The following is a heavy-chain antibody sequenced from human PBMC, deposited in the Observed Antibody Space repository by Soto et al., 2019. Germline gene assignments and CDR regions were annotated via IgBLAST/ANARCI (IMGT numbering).Heavy chain of an antibody. V-gene: IGHV1-18*01. D-gene: IGHD1-26*01. CDR2: ISAYNGNT. J-gene: IGHJ4*02. Sequence: QVQLVQSGAEVKKPGASVKVSCKASGYTFTSYGITWVRQAPGQGLEWMGWISAYNGNTKYAQKFQGRVTMTTDTSTSTGYMELRSRRADDTAVDYCARELGAQTVDYWGQGTLVTVSS. CDR3: ARELGAQTVDY. CDR1: GYTFTSYG.